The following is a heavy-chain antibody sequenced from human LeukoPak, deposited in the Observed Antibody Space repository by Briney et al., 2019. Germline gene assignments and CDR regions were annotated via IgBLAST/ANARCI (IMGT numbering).Heavy chain of an antibody. CDR3: ARSGRIHWFDP. CDR2: ISYDGSNK. Sequence: GGSLRLSCAASGFTFSSYAMHWVRQAPGKGLEWVAVISYDGSNKYYADSAKGRFTISRDNSKNTLYLQMNSLRAEDTAVYYCARSGRIHWFDPWGQGTLVTVSS. CDR1: GFTFSSYA. D-gene: IGHD2-15*01. V-gene: IGHV3-30-3*01. J-gene: IGHJ5*02.